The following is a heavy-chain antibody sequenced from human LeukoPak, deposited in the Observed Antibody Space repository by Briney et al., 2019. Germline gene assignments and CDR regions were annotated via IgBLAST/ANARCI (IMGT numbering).Heavy chain of an antibody. D-gene: IGHD3-10*01. CDR3: AKYYYGSGSYSGLDY. Sequence: GGSLRLSCAASGFTFSSYAMHWVRQAPGKGLEWVSAISGSGGITSYADSVKGRFTISRDNSKNTLYLQMNSLRAEDTAVYYCAKYYYGSGSYSGLDYWGQGTLVTVSS. CDR1: GFTFSSYA. CDR2: ISGSGGIT. V-gene: IGHV3-23*01. J-gene: IGHJ4*02.